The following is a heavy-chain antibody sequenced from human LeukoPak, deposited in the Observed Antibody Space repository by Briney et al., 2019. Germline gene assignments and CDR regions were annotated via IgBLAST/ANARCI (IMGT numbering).Heavy chain of an antibody. Sequence: GGSLRLSCAASGFTFSYYTMNWARQAPGKGLEWVSSISSSSSYIYYADSVKGRFTISRDNAKNSLYLQMNSLRAEDTAVYYCAREEVVVVVAATPVFDYWGQGTLVTVSS. CDR1: GFTFSYYT. CDR3: AREEVVVVVAATPVFDY. CDR2: ISSSSSYI. D-gene: IGHD2-15*01. V-gene: IGHV3-21*01. J-gene: IGHJ4*02.